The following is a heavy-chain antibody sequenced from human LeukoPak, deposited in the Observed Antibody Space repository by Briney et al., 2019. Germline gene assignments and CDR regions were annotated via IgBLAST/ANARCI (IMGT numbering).Heavy chain of an antibody. CDR2: IYYSGST. J-gene: IGHJ5*02. Sequence: SETLSLTCTVSGGSISSGGYYWSWIRQPPGKGLEWIGYIYYSGSTNYNPSLKSRVTISVDTSKNQFSLKLSSVTAADTAVYYCARGSGSSSPWGQGTLVTVSS. V-gene: IGHV4-61*08. CDR3: ARGSGSSSP. CDR1: GGSISSGGYY. D-gene: IGHD1-26*01.